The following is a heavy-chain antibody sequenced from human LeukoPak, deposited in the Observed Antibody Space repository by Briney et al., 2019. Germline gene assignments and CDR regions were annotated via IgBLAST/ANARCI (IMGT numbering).Heavy chain of an antibody. CDR1: GFTFSNYA. V-gene: IGHV3-23*01. Sequence: GGSLRLSCAGSGFTFSNYAVSWVRHAPGKGLEWGPCISGSGDNTYHAASVKGRFTISRNKSKNKLYLQMNSLRAEDTDVYDCAKDKSCTNDICHGDFYYCGEGRQVTVSS. D-gene: IGHD2-8*01. CDR3: AKDKSCTNDICHGDFYY. CDR2: ISGSGDNT. J-gene: IGHJ4*02.